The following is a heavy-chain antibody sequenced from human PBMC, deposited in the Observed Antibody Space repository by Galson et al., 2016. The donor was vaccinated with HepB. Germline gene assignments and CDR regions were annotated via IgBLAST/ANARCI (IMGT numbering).Heavy chain of an antibody. CDR2: ISSSSSYI. D-gene: IGHD3-22*01. V-gene: IGHV3-21*01. J-gene: IGHJ3*02. Sequence: SLRLSCAASGFTFSSYSMNWVRQAPGKGLEWVSSISSSSSYIYYADSVKGRFTISRDNAKNSLYLQMNSLRAEDTAVYYCARATHTITYYYDSSGYKVDACDIWGQGTMVTVSS. CDR1: GFTFSSYS. CDR3: ARATHTITYYYDSSGYKVDACDI.